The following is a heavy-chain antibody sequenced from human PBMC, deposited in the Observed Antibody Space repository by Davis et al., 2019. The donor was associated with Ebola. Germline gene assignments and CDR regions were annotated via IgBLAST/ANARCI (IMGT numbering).Heavy chain of an antibody. CDR2: ISIHNGNA. V-gene: IGHV1-18*01. D-gene: IGHD2-21*02. CDR3: ARGNSTARFKDL. Sequence: ASVKVSCKASGYDFNKYGISWVRQAPGQGLEWMGGISIHNGNANSAQKFQRRVTITSDTSTSTVYMELRSLRSDDTAVYYCARGNSTARFKDLWGQGTLVTVSS. J-gene: IGHJ4*02. CDR1: GYDFNKYG.